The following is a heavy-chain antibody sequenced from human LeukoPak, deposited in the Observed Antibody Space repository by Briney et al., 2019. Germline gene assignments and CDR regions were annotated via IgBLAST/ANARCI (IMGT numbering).Heavy chain of an antibody. D-gene: IGHD3-10*01. V-gene: IGHV1-69*13. Sequence: GASVKVSCKASGGTFSSYAISWVRQAPGQGLEWMGGIIPIFGTANYAQKFQGRVTITADESTSTAYMELSSLRSEDTAVYYCATDPPKYGSGSYYSRNWFDPWGQGTLVTASS. CDR1: GGTFSSYA. CDR2: IIPIFGTA. CDR3: ATDPPKYGSGSYYSRNWFDP. J-gene: IGHJ5*02.